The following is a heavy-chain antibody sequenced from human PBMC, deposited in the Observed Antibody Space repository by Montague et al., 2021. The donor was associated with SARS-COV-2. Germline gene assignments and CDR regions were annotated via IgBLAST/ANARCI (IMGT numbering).Heavy chain of an antibody. Sequence: STYYNPSLKSRVTISVDTSKNQFSLKLSSVTAADTAVDYCARQGSGSYYNLFDPWGQGTLVTVSS. CDR3: ARQGSGSYYNLFDP. D-gene: IGHD1-26*01. V-gene: IGHV4-39*01. CDR2: ST. J-gene: IGHJ5*02.